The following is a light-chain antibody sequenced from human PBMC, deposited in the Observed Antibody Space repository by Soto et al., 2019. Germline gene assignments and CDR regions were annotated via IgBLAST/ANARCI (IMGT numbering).Light chain of an antibody. CDR3: SSYTSRSTWV. V-gene: IGLV2-14*01. J-gene: IGLJ3*02. CDR2: EVS. CDR1: SSDVGGYNS. Sequence: QSALTQPASVSGSPGQSITISCTGTSSDVGGYNSVSWFQQYPGKAPKFMIYEVSNRPSGVSNRFSGSKSGNTASLTISGLQAEDEADYYCSSYTSRSTWVFGGGTKLTV.